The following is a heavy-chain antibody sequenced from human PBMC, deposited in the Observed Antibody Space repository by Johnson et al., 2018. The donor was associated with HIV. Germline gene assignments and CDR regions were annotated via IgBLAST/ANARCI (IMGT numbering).Heavy chain of an antibody. CDR3: ASGCGRRGGDAFDI. Sequence: VQLVESGGGLVQPGGSLRLSCAASGFTFSSYAMSWVRQAPGKGLEWVANIKQDGSEKYYVDSVKGRFTISRDNAKNSLYLQMNSLRAVARAVYSCASGCGRRGGDAFDILGQGTMVTVSS. J-gene: IGHJ3*02. CDR1: GFTFSSYA. CDR2: IKQDGSEK. D-gene: IGHD3-10*01. V-gene: IGHV3-7*01.